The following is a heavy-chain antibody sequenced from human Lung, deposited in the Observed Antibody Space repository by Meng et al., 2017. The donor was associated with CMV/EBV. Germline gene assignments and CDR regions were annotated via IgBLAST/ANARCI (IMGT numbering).Heavy chain of an antibody. CDR3: TRDGDYYDATLH. J-gene: IGHJ4*02. CDR2: IDSDGSST. D-gene: IGHD3-16*01. Sequence: GGSLRLXCAASGFTFSSYWMHWVRQAPGKGLEWVSRIDSDGSSTTYAESVKGRFTISRDNAKNTLFLQMISLRAEDTAVYYCTRDGDYYDATLHWGQGRLVTVSS. V-gene: IGHV3-74*01. CDR1: GFTFSSYW.